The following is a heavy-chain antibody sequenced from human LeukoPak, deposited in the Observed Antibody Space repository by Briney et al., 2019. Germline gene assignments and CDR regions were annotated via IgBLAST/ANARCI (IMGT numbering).Heavy chain of an antibody. CDR3: AKRPYSGSHPYYFDY. CDR1: GFTFSSYG. Sequence: GSLRLSCAASGFTFSSYGMHWVRQAPGKGLEWVAVISYDGSNKYYADSVKGRFTISRDNSKNTLYLQMNSLRAEDTAVYYCAKRPYSGSHPYYFDYWGQGTLVTVSS. V-gene: IGHV3-30*18. CDR2: ISYDGSNK. D-gene: IGHD1-26*01. J-gene: IGHJ4*02.